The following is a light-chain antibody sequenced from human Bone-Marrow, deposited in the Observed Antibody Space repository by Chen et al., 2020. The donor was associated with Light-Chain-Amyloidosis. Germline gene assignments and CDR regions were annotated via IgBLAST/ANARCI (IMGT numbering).Light chain of an antibody. J-gene: IGLJ1*01. CDR1: SSDVGGDNH. Sequence: QSALTQPAPVSGSPGQSITISCTGTSSDVGGDNHVSWYQQHPDKAPKLMIYEVTNRPSWVPDRCSCSKSDNTASLTISGLQTEDEADYFCSSYTITNTLVFGSGTRVTVL. CDR2: EVT. V-gene: IGLV2-14*01. CDR3: SSYTITNTLV.